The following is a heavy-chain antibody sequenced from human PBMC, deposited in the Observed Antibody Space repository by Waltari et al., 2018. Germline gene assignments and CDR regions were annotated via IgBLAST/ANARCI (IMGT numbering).Heavy chain of an antibody. V-gene: IGHV3-21*01. D-gene: IGHD1-26*01. CDR3: ARDPRGGTSY. CDR1: GFTFSSYS. J-gene: IGHJ4*02. CDR2: ISSSSSYI. Sequence: EVQLVESGGGLVKPGGSLRLSCAASGFTFSSYSMNWVRQAPGKWLEWVSSISSSSSYIYYADSVKCRFTISRDNAKNSLYLQMNSLRAEDTAVYYCARDPRGGTSYWGQGTLVTVSS.